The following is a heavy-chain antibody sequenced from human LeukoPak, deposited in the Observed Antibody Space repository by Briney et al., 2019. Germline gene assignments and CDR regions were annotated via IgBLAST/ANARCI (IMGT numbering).Heavy chain of an antibody. J-gene: IGHJ4*02. CDR2: IGSDDGAT. V-gene: IGHV3-23*01. CDR3: AKDRTSGYYDLDY. Sequence: GSLRLSCAASGFTFSNYAMSWVRQAPGKGLEWVSTIGSDDGATYYADSVKGRFTISRDNSRNTLDLEVNSLRAEDTAVYYCAKDRTSGYYDLDYWGQGTLVTVSS. CDR1: GFTFSNYA. D-gene: IGHD3-22*01.